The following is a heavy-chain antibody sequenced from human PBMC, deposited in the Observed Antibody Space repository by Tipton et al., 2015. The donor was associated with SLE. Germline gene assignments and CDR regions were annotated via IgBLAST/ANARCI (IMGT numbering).Heavy chain of an antibody. CDR3: ARGPYYDSSGYSFYAFDI. Sequence: TLSLTCAVYGGSFSGYYWSWIRQPPGKGLEWIGEINHSGSTNYNPSLKSRVPISVDTSKNQFSLKLTSVTAADTAVYYCARGPYYDSSGYSFYAFDIWGKGTMVTVSS. J-gene: IGHJ3*02. V-gene: IGHV4-34*01. CDR1: GGSFSGYY. D-gene: IGHD3-22*01. CDR2: INHSGST.